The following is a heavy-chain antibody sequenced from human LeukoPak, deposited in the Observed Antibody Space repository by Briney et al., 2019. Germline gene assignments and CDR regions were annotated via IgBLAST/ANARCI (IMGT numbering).Heavy chain of an antibody. V-gene: IGHV3-30-3*01. CDR3: ATVRGCGGDCYYIDY. Sequence: GGSLRLSCAASGFTFSSYAMHWVRQAPGKGLEWVAVISYDGSNKYYADSVKGRFTISRDNFKNTLYLQMNSLRAEDTAVYYCATVRGCGGDCYYIDYWGQGTLVTVSS. CDR1: GFTFSSYA. J-gene: IGHJ4*02. CDR2: ISYDGSNK. D-gene: IGHD2-21*02.